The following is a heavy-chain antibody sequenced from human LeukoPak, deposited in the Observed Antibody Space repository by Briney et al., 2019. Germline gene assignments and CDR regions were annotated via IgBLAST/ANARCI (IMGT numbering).Heavy chain of an antibody. CDR1: GYSFTTYW. D-gene: IGHD1-26*01. CDR2: IYPGDSGT. Sequence: GESLRISCKASGYSFTTYWIGWVRQMPGKGLEWMGIIYPGDSGTRYSPSFQGQVTISVDKSISTAYLQWSSLKASDTAMYYCARQGSYADDYWGQGTLVTVSS. J-gene: IGHJ4*02. V-gene: IGHV5-51*01. CDR3: ARQGSYADDY.